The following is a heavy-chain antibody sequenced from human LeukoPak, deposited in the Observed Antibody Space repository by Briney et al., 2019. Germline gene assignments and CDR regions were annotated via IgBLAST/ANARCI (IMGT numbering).Heavy chain of an antibody. Sequence: PSETLSLTCAVYGGPFSGYYWSWIRQPPGKGLEWIGEINHSGSTNYNPSLKSRVTISVDTSKNQFSLKLSSVTAADTAVYHCARVPARGSGWYFDYWGQGTLVTVSS. V-gene: IGHV4-34*01. D-gene: IGHD6-19*01. CDR1: GGPFSGYY. CDR3: ARVPARGSGWYFDY. CDR2: INHSGST. J-gene: IGHJ4*02.